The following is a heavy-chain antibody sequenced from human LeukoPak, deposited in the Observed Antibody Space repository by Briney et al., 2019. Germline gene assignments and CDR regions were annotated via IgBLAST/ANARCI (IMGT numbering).Heavy chain of an antibody. CDR3: ARHRDSSGTDY. D-gene: IGHD3-22*01. V-gene: IGHV3-48*01. CDR2: ISRLSSTI. J-gene: IGHJ4*02. Sequence: PGGSLRLSCAASGFTFSSYDMNWVRQAPGKGLEWVSYISRLSSTIYSADSVKGRLTISRDNAKNSLFLQMNSLRAEDTAVYYWARHRDSSGTDYWGQGTLVTVSS. CDR1: GFTFSSYD.